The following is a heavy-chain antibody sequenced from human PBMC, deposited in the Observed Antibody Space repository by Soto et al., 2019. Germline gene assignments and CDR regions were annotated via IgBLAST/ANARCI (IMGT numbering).Heavy chain of an antibody. CDR1: GFTFSSYA. Sequence: PGGSLRLSCAASGFTFSSYAMHWVRQAPGKGLEWVAVISYDGSNKYYADSVKGRFTISRDNSKNTLYLQMNSLRAEDTAVYYCARDGGPYNWNYPQHCDYHYGMDVSGQRTTVTVSS. CDR3: ARDGGPYNWNYPQHCDYHYGMDV. D-gene: IGHD1-7*01. J-gene: IGHJ6*02. CDR2: ISYDGSNK. V-gene: IGHV3-30-3*01.